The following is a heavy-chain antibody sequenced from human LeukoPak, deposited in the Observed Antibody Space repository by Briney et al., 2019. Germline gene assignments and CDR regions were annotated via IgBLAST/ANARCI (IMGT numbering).Heavy chain of an antibody. CDR3: ARFTPQGYGWGGYNRFDP. J-gene: IGHJ5*02. Sequence: SETLSLTCTVSGDSINNYYWSWIRQPPGKGLEWIVYIYYSGSTNYNPSLRSRVTISVDTSKNQFSLNLTSVTAADTAVYYCARFTPQGYGWGGYNRFDPWGQGTLVTVSS. CDR1: GDSINNYY. V-gene: IGHV4-59*01. CDR2: IYYSGST. D-gene: IGHD3-16*01.